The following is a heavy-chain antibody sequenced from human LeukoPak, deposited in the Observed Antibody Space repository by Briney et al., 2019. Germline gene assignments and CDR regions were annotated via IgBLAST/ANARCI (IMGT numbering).Heavy chain of an antibody. CDR1: GFTFSNAW. J-gene: IGHJ4*02. Sequence: KSGGSLRLSCAASGFTFSNAWMSWVRQAPGKGLEWVGRIKSKTDGGTTDYAAPVKGRFTISRDDSKNTLYLQMNSLKTEDTAVYYCTTDHIPTWELSYWGQGTLVTVPS. CDR3: TTDHIPTWELSY. CDR2: IKSKTDGGTT. V-gene: IGHV3-15*01. D-gene: IGHD1-26*01.